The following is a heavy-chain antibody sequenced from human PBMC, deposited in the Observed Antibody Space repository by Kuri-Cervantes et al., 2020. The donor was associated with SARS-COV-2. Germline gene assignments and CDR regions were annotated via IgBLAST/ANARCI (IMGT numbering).Heavy chain of an antibody. Sequence: ASVKVSCKASGYTFTSYDINWVRQATGQGLEWMGWMNPNSGNTGYAQKFQGRVTMTRNTSISTAYMELSSLRSEDTAVYYCAKDTPRDHGDYADWFESWGQGTLVTVSS. V-gene: IGHV1-8*01. CDR2: MNPNSGNT. CDR1: GYTFTSYD. J-gene: IGHJ5*01. CDR3: AKDTPRDHGDYADWFES. D-gene: IGHD4-17*01.